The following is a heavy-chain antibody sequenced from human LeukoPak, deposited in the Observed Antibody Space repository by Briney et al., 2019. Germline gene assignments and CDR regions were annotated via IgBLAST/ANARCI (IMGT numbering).Heavy chain of an antibody. J-gene: IGHJ5*02. CDR2: IYYSGST. Sequence: SETLSLTCTVSGVSVSSGSYYWSWLRQPPGKGLEWIGYIYYSGSTNYNPSLKSRVTISVDTSKNQFSLKLSSVTAADTAVYYCAREGTANWFDPWGQGTLVTVSS. CDR3: AREGTANWFDP. V-gene: IGHV4-61*01. D-gene: IGHD2-21*02. CDR1: GVSVSSGSYY.